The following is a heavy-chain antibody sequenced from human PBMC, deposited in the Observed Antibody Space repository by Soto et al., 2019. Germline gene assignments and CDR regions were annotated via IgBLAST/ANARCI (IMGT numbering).Heavy chain of an antibody. CDR3: AKDGDYGSGGSCRTTGY. CDR2: IWYDGSNK. CDR1: GFTFSSYG. Sequence: GGSLRLSCAASGFTFSSYGMHWVRQAPGRGLEWVAVIWYDGSNKYYADSVKGRFTISRDNAKNSLYLQMNSLRAEDTALYYCAKDGDYGSGGSCRTTGYLGQGTLVTVSS. D-gene: IGHD2-15*01. V-gene: IGHV3-33*03. J-gene: IGHJ4*02.